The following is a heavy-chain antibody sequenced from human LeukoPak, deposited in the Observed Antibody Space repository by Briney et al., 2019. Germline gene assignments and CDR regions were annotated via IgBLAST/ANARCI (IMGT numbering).Heavy chain of an antibody. CDR1: GFTVSGNY. Sequence: GGSLRLSCAASGFTVSGNYMSWVRQAPGKGLEWVSAIYSGGSTYYADSVKGRFTISRDNSKNTLYLQMNSLRAEDTAVYYCASGSGSYRTPYYYMDVWGTGTTVTVSS. V-gene: IGHV3-53*01. CDR2: IYSGGST. J-gene: IGHJ6*03. D-gene: IGHD3-10*01. CDR3: ASGSGSYRTPYYYMDV.